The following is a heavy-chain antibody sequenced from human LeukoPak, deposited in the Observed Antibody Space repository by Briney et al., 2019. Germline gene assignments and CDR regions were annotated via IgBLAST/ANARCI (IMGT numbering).Heavy chain of an antibody. CDR2: IRSKHYGGAI. CDR1: GFTFGDYA. V-gene: IGHV3-49*03. CDR3: AKMQGHFDL. Sequence: PGGSLRLSCTASGFTFGDYAMSWFRQAPGKGLEWVGFIRSKHYGGAIEYAASVRGRFTISRDDSKSIAYLQMNSLKTEDTAVYYCAKMQGHFDLWGRGTLVTVSS. J-gene: IGHJ2*01.